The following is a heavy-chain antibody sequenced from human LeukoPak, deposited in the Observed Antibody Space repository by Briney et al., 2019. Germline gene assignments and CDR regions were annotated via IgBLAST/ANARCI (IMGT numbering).Heavy chain of an antibody. CDR2: MYPGDSDT. D-gene: IGHD3-22*01. CDR3: AKRSGSGYDDFDY. Sequence: GESLKISGKASGYTFPSYWIAWVRQMSGKGLEWMGFMYPGDSDTRYSPSFQGQVTISADKSISTAYLEWNSLTASDTAMYYCAKRSGSGYDDFDYWGQRTLVTVSS. V-gene: IGHV5-51*01. CDR1: GYTFPSYW. J-gene: IGHJ4*02.